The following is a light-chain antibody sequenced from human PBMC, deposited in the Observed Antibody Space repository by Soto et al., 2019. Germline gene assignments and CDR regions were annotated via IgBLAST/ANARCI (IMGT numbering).Light chain of an antibody. CDR3: QQYDNLPLT. J-gene: IGKJ4*01. CDR2: GAS. Sequence: EIMMTQSPVTLSVSPGERATLSCRASQSVNSNLAWYQQKPGQAPRLLIYGASTRATGIPASFIGNGSGTEFTLTASSLQPEDFATYYCQQYDNLPLTFGGGTKVEIK. V-gene: IGKV3-15*01. CDR1: QSVNSN.